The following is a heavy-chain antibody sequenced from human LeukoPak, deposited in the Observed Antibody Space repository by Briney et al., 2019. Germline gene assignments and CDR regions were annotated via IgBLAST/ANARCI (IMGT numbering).Heavy chain of an antibody. V-gene: IGHV3-13*01. D-gene: IGHD1-1*01. CDR3: ARDRRDAYNYYYYGMDV. Sequence: AGGSLRLSCAASGLTFSVYDMHWVRQATGKGLEWVSGIGTAGDTYYPDSVKGRFTISREDTKNSLYLQMNSLRAGDTAVYYCARDRRDAYNYYYYGMDVWGQGTTVTVSS. CDR2: IGTAGDT. CDR1: GLTFSVYD. J-gene: IGHJ6*02.